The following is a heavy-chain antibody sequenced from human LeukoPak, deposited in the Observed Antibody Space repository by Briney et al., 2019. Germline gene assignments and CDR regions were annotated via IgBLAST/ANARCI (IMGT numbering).Heavy chain of an antibody. V-gene: IGHV5-51*01. D-gene: IGHD5/OR15-5a*01. CDR2: FYPGDSDT. CDR1: GYTFINYW. CDR3: ARRVSLNGMDV. J-gene: IGHJ6*02. Sequence: GESLKISCKGSGYTFINYWIAWVRQMPGKGLEWTGIFYPGDSDTRYSPSFQGQVTISADKSISTAYLQWSSLKASDTAMYYCARRVSLNGMDVWGQGTTVTVSS.